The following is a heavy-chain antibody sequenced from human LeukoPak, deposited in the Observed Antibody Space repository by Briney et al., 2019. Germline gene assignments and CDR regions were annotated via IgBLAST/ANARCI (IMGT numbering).Heavy chain of an antibody. Sequence: GGSLRLSCAASGFTFSSYWMHWVRHAPGKGLVWVSRINSDGSSTSYADSVKGRFTISRDNSKNTLYLQMNSLRGEDTAVYYCAKERGGEFDYWGQGTLVTVSS. CDR3: AKERGGEFDY. D-gene: IGHD2-21*01. CDR1: GFTFSSYW. V-gene: IGHV3-74*01. J-gene: IGHJ4*02. CDR2: INSDGSST.